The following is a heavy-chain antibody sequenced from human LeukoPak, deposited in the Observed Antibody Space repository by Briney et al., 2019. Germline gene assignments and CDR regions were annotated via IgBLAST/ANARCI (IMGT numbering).Heavy chain of an antibody. D-gene: IGHD3-22*01. CDR3: ARAEYYYDSSGYYSDGFDY. J-gene: IGHJ4*02. CDR2: INPNSGGT. V-gene: IGHV1-2*02. Sequence: ASVKVSCKASGYTFTGYYIHWVRQAPGQGLEWMGWINPNSGGTNYAQKFQGRVTMTRDTSISTAYVELSRLRSDDTAVYCCARAEYYYDSSGYYSDGFDYWGQGTLVTVSS. CDR1: GYTFTGYY.